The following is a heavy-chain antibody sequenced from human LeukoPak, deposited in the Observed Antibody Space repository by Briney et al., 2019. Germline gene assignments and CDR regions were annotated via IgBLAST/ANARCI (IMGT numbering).Heavy chain of an antibody. V-gene: IGHV3-48*03. Sequence: GGSLRLSCAASGFTFSSYEMNWVRQAPGKGLEWVSYISSSGSTIYYADSVKGRFTISRDNSKNTLYLQMNSLRAEDTAVYYCAKDRSRMVRGTMDVWGKGTTVTISS. D-gene: IGHD3-10*01. CDR2: ISSSGSTI. CDR3: AKDRSRMVRGTMDV. J-gene: IGHJ6*03. CDR1: GFTFSSYE.